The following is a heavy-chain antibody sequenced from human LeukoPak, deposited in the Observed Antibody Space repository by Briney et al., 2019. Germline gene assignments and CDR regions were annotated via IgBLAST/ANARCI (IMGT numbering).Heavy chain of an antibody. D-gene: IGHD1-26*01. J-gene: IGHJ6*02. CDR3: TRDASGDTNSGPRMDV. Sequence: GGSLRLSCAASAFTFRTYWMSWVRQAPGKGLEWVAMIKPDGSEKYYVDSVKGLFTISRDNAKNSLYLQMTSLRAEDTAVYYCTRDASGDTNSGPRMDVWGQGTTVTVS. V-gene: IGHV3-7*05. CDR2: IKPDGSEK. CDR1: AFTFRTYW.